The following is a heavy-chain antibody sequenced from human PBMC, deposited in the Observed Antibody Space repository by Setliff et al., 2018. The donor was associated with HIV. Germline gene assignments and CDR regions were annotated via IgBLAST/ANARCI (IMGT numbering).Heavy chain of an antibody. J-gene: IGHJ4*02. Sequence: ASVKVSCKASGYTFIDYYIHWVRQAPGRGLEWMGVINPSDGTTTYAQKFQGRVTMTRDTSTNTVYMESSSLTYEDTAVYYCARDNEEMAVPGAVFDYWGQGTLVTVSS. CDR3: ARDNEEMAVPGAVFDY. V-gene: IGHV1-46*01. D-gene: IGHD6-19*01. CDR2: INPSDGTT. CDR1: GYTFIDYY.